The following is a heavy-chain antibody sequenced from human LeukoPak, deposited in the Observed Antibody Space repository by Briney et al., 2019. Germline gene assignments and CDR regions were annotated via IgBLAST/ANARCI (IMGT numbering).Heavy chain of an antibody. J-gene: IGHJ4*02. V-gene: IGHV4-4*07. CDR1: GGSISSYY. Sequence: PSETLSLTCTVSGGSISSYYWSWIRQPAGKGLEWIGGIYTSGSTNYNPSLKSRVTMSVDTSKNQFSLKLSSVTAADTAVYYCAKESVFGVVEDYWGQGTLVTVPS. D-gene: IGHD3-3*01. CDR3: AKESVFGVVEDY. CDR2: IYTSGST.